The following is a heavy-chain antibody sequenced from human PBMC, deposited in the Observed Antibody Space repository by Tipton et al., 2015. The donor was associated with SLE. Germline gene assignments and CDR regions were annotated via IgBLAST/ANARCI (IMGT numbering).Heavy chain of an antibody. CDR3: ASRPSSSWYNYYYYYMDV. CDR2: INHSGST. V-gene: IGHV4-34*01. D-gene: IGHD6-13*01. J-gene: IGHJ6*03. CDR1: GGSFSGYY. Sequence: LRLSCAVYGGSFSGYYWSWIRQPPGKGLEWIGEINHSGSTNYNPSLKSRVTISVDTSKNQFSLKLSSVTAVDTAVYYCASRPSSSWYNYYYYYMDVWGKGTTVTVSS.